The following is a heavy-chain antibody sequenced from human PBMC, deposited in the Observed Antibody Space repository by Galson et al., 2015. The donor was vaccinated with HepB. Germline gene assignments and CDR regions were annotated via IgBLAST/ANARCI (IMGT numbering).Heavy chain of an antibody. CDR1: GFTFSHHH. CDR2: ISSASEYI. V-gene: IGHV3-21*06. D-gene: IGHD1-26*01. J-gene: IGHJ4*02. Sequence: SLRLSCAASGFTFSHHHFNWVRQAPGKGLEWVSSISSASEYINYLDSVWGRFTISRDNAQNSVYLQMNSLRVEDSAVYYCVRETSGTRDFWGQGTLVTVSS. CDR3: VRETSGTRDF.